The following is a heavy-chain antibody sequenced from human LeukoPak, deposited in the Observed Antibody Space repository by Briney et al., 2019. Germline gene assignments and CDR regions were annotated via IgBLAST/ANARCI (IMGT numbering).Heavy chain of an antibody. CDR1: GFNFNRYG. J-gene: IGHJ4*02. CDR3: AKVSSCDYGGDFYH. Sequence: PGRSLRLSCAASGFNFNRYGMHWVRQAPGKGLEWVAVVSYDGSSKYYADSVKGRFTISRDNSKNTLHLQMSSLRVEDTAVYYCAKVSSCDYGGDFYHWGQGTLVTVSS. D-gene: IGHD4-23*01. CDR2: VSYDGSSK. V-gene: IGHV3-30*18.